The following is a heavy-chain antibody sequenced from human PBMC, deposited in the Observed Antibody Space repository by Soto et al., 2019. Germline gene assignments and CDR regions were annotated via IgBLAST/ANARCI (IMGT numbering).Heavy chain of an antibody. CDR1: GFTFSSYS. CDR2: ISSSSSYI. J-gene: IGHJ4*02. V-gene: IGHV3-21*01. CDR3: ARDQPGYSYGYGLGY. D-gene: IGHD5-18*01. Sequence: EVQLVESGGGLVKPGGSLRLSCAASGFTFSSYSMNWVRQAPGKGLEWVSSISSSSSYIYYADSVKGRFTISRDNAKNYLNLQMNSLRAEDTAVYYCARDQPGYSYGYGLGYWGQGTLVTVSS.